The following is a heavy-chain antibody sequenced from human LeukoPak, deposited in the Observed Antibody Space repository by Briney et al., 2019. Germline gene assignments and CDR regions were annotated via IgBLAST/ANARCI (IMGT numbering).Heavy chain of an antibody. J-gene: IGHJ4*02. CDR3: AHRRVAPSTFDY. CDR1: GFSLSTSGVG. CDR2: IYWDDDK. Sequence: ESGPTLVKPTQTLTLTCTFSGFSLSTSGVGVGWIRQPPGKALEWLALIYWDDDKRYSPSLKSRLTVTKDTSKNQVVLTMTNMDPVDTATYYCAHRRVAPSTFDYWGQGTLVTVSS. V-gene: IGHV2-5*02. D-gene: IGHD3-3*01.